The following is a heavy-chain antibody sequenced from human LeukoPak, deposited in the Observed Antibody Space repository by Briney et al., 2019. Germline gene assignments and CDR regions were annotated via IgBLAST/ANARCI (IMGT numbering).Heavy chain of an antibody. V-gene: IGHV3-53*04. CDR2: IYSGGST. CDR1: GFTVSSNY. Sequence: PGGSLRLSRAASGFTVSSNYMSWVRQAPGKGLEWVSVIYSGGSTYYADSVKGRFTISRHNSKNTLYLQMNSLRAEDTAVYYCARVPAPQYSSGWYFDYWGQGTLVTVSS. CDR3: ARVPAPQYSSGWYFDY. D-gene: IGHD6-19*01. J-gene: IGHJ4*02.